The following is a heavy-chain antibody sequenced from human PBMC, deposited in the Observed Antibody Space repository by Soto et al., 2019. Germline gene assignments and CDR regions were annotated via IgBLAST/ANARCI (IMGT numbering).Heavy chain of an antibody. J-gene: IGHJ4*02. Sequence: SETLSLTCAVYCGSFSGYYWSWIRQPPGKGLEWIGEINHSGSTNYNPSLKSRVTISVDTSKNQFSLKLSSVTAADTAVYYCARFLLGITMVRGARGYFDYWGQGTLVTVSS. CDR3: ARFLLGITMVRGARGYFDY. D-gene: IGHD3-10*01. V-gene: IGHV4-34*01. CDR2: INHSGST. CDR1: CGSFSGYY.